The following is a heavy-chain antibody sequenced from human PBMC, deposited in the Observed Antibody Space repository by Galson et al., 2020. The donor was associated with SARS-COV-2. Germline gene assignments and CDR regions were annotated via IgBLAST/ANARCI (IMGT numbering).Heavy chain of an antibody. V-gene: IGHV1-69*01. Sequence: KISCTASGGTFSSYAISWVRQAPGQGLEWMGGIIPIFGTANYAQKFQGRVTITADESTSTAYMELSSLRSEDTAVYYCARASWGTVTTYYDGMDVWGQGTTVTVSS. CDR2: IIPIFGTA. CDR3: ARASWGTVTTYYDGMDV. D-gene: IGHD4-17*01. J-gene: IGHJ6*02. CDR1: GGTFSSYA.